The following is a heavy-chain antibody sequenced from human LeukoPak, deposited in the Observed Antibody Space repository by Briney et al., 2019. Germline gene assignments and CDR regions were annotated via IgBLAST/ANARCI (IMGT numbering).Heavy chain of an antibody. Sequence: SQTLSLTCTVSGGSISSGSYYWSWIRQPAGKGLEWIGRIYTSGSTNYNPSLKSRVTISVDTSKNQFSLKLSSVTAADTAVYYCARVGKIGVPAAPTRYYYMDVWGKGTTVTVSS. CDR1: GGSISSGSYY. J-gene: IGHJ6*03. D-gene: IGHD2-2*01. CDR2: IYTSGST. CDR3: ARVGKIGVPAAPTRYYYMDV. V-gene: IGHV4-61*02.